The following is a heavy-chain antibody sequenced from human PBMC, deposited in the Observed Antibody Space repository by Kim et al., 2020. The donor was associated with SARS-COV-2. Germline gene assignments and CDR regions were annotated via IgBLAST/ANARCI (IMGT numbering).Heavy chain of an antibody. Sequence: GGSLRLSCAASGFTFSSYAMSWVRQAPGKGLEWVSAISGSGGSTYYADSGNGRFTISRDNSKNTMYLQMNIMRAEDTALYYCAKDRGYYDSSDAFDIWGQGTMVTVSS. CDR1: GFTFSSYA. J-gene: IGHJ3*02. D-gene: IGHD3-22*01. CDR2: ISGSGGST. V-gene: IGHV3-23*01. CDR3: AKDRGYYDSSDAFDI.